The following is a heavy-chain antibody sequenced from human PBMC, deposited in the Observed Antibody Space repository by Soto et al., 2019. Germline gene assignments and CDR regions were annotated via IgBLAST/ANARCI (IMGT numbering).Heavy chain of an antibody. D-gene: IGHD2-15*01. J-gene: IGHJ4*02. CDR3: ARDLFLGYCSGGSCYSGPFDY. V-gene: IGHV3-30-3*01. CDR1: GFTFSSYA. CDR2: ISYDGSNK. Sequence: QVQLVESGGGVVQPGRSLRLSCAASGFTFSSYAMHWVRQARGKGLEWVAVISYDGSNKYYADSVKGRFTISRDNSKNTLYLQMNSLRAEDTAVYYCARDLFLGYCSGGSCYSGPFDYWGQGTLVTVSS.